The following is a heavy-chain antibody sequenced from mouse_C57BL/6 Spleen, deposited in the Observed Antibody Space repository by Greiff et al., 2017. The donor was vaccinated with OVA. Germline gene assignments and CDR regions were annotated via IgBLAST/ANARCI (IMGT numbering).Heavy chain of an antibody. CDR3: ARGDYGEGPMDY. J-gene: IGHJ4*01. CDR2: IHPNSGST. V-gene: IGHV1-64*01. CDR1: GYTFTSYW. D-gene: IGHD1-2*01. Sequence: QVQLQQPGAELVKPGASVKLSCKASGYTFTSYWMHWVKQRPGQGLEWIGMIHPNSGSTNYNEKFKSKATLTVDKSSSTAYMQRSSLTSEDSAVYYCARGDYGEGPMDYWGQGTSVTVSS.